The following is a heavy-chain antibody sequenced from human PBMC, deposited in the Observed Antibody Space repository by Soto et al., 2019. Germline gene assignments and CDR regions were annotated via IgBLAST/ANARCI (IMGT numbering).Heavy chain of an antibody. V-gene: IGHV3-21*01. CDR2: ISSSSSYI. Sequence: GGSLRLSCAASGFTFSSYSMNWVRQAPGKGLEWVSSISSSSSYICYADSVKGRFTISRDNAKNSLYLQMNSLRAEDTAVYYCARDRRLLDYWGQGTLVTVSS. J-gene: IGHJ4*02. CDR3: ARDRRLLDY. D-gene: IGHD1-1*01. CDR1: GFTFSSYS.